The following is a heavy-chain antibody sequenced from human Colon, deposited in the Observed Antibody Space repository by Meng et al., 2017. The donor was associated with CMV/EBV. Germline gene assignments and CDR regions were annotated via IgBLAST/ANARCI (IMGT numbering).Heavy chain of an antibody. Sequence: QGLLGGAGQGLVNLSTPLPPTATVSGASSTSYYWSWIRQPAGKGLEWIGRVYSSGNTNYNPSLKSRVTMSIDTSKNQLSLNIRSVTAADTAVYYCARDSNLSGLAYWGQGTLVTVSS. CDR2: VYSSGNT. CDR1: GASSTSYY. CDR3: ARDSNLSGLAY. D-gene: IGHD3-10*01. V-gene: IGHV4-4*07. J-gene: IGHJ4*02.